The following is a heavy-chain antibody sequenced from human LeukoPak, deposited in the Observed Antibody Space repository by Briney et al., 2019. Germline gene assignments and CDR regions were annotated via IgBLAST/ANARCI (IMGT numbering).Heavy chain of an antibody. CDR3: ARGGSYPGC. CDR2: IKQDGSEE. Sequence: GGSLRLSCAASGFTFSSYGMHWVRQAPGKGLEWVAKIKQDGSEEYYVDSVKGRFTISRDNAKNSLFLQMNSLRVEDTAIYYCARGGSYPGCWGQGTLVTVSS. D-gene: IGHD1-26*01. CDR1: GFTFSSYG. V-gene: IGHV3-7*03. J-gene: IGHJ4*02.